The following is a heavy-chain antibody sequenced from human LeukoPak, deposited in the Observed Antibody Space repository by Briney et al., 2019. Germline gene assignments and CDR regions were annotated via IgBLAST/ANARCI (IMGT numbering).Heavy chain of an antibody. CDR3: AKPPGRFFTSYYYMDV. CDR2: ISGSGGST. J-gene: IGHJ6*03. CDR1: GFTFSSYA. Sequence: GESLRLSCAASGFTFSSYAMSWVRQAPGKGLEWVSAISGSGGSTYYADSVKGRFTISRDNSKNTLYLQMNSLRAEDTAVYYCAKPPGRFFTSYYYMDVWGKGTTVTVSS. V-gene: IGHV3-23*01. D-gene: IGHD3-3*01.